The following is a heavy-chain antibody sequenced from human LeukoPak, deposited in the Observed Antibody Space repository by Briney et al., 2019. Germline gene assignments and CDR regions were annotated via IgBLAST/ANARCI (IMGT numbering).Heavy chain of an antibody. D-gene: IGHD4-17*01. CDR1: GGSFSTYY. Sequence: SETLSLTCAVYGGSFSTYYWSWIRQPPGKGLEWIGQINHSGNTNYNPPLKSRVTISVDTSKNHFSLKLSSVTAADTAVYYCAKRAARTVMGYGDFNWFDPWGQGTLVTVSS. J-gene: IGHJ5*02. V-gene: IGHV4-34*01. CDR3: AKRAARTVMGYGDFNWFDP. CDR2: INHSGNT.